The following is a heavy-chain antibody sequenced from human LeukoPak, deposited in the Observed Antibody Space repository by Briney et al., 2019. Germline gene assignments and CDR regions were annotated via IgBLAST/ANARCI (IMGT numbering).Heavy chain of an antibody. D-gene: IGHD6-13*01. CDR2: ISSSSSYI. CDR3: ARLVLPYSSSYNWFDP. CDR1: GFTFSSYS. J-gene: IGHJ5*02. V-gene: IGHV3-21*01. Sequence: GGSLRLSCAASGFTFSSYSMNWVRQAPGKGLEWVSSISSSSSYIYYADSVKGRFTISRDNAKNSLYLQMNSLRAEDTAVYYCARLVLPYSSSYNWFDPWGQGTLVTVSS.